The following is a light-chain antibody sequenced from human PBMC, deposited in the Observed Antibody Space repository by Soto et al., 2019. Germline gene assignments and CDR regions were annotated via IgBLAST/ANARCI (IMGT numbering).Light chain of an antibody. J-gene: IGKJ1*01. V-gene: IGKV3-20*01. CDR1: ENVASNY. Sequence: IVLTQSPGTLSLSPGERATLSCRASENVASNYLAWYQQKPGQAPRLLIFDASRRATDIPDRFSGSGSGTDFTLIISRLEPEDFAVYHCQQYAISPWTFGQGTKVEVK. CDR2: DAS. CDR3: QQYAISPWT.